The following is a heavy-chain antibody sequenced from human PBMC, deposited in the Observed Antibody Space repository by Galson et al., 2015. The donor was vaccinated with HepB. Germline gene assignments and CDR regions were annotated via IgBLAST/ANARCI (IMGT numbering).Heavy chain of an antibody. J-gene: IGHJ5*02. V-gene: IGHV3-23*01. CDR1: GFTFSSYA. CDR3: AKDRLQRPAADFDP. CDR2: ISGSGGST. Sequence: SLRLSCAASGFTFSSYAMSWVRQAPGKGLEWVSAISGSGGSTYYADSVKGRFTISRDNSKNTLYLQMNSLRAEVTAVYYCAKDRLQRPAADFDPWGQGTLVTVSS. D-gene: IGHD2-2*01.